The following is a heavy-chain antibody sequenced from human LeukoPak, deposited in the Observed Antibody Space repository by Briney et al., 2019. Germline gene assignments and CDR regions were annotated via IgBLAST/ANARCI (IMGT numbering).Heavy chain of an antibody. Sequence: SETLSLTCAVYGDSFSGYYWSWIRQSPGTGLEWIGEVNDRGTTNYNPNLKSRVTISVVTSSNRFSLRLTSVTAADTAIYFCATRRGGPYPYYFDHWDQGALVTVSS. J-gene: IGHJ4*02. D-gene: IGHD2-15*01. V-gene: IGHV4-34*01. CDR1: GDSFSGYY. CDR3: ATRRGGPYPYYFDH. CDR2: VNDRGTT.